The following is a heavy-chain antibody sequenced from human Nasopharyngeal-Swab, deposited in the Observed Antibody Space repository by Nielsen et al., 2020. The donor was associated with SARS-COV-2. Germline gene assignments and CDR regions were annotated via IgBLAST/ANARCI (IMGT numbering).Heavy chain of an antibody. CDR3: ARGYCSSTSCPNPDYYYYYYYMDV. Sequence: ASVKVSCKASGYTFTSYGISWVRQAPGQGLEWMGWISAYNDNTNYAQKLQGRVTMTTDTSTSTAYMELRSLRSDDTAVYYCARGYCSSTSCPNPDYYYYYYYMDVWGKGTTVTVSS. CDR2: ISAYNDNT. J-gene: IGHJ6*03. V-gene: IGHV1-18*01. CDR1: GYTFTSYG. D-gene: IGHD2-2*01.